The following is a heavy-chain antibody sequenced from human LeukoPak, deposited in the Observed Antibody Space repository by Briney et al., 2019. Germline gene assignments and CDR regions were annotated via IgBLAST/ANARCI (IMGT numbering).Heavy chain of an antibody. J-gene: IGHJ4*02. CDR3: ARVDWFDY. CDR1: GYTFTIYD. Sequence: GASVKVSCKASGYTFTIYDINWVRQAPGQGLEYMGWMNPKTGGTVYAQKFQGRVTMTRDASIGTAYMELSSLRSEDTAVYYCARVDWFDYWGQGTLVTVSS. V-gene: IGHV1-8*01. D-gene: IGHD2-21*01. CDR2: MNPKTGGT.